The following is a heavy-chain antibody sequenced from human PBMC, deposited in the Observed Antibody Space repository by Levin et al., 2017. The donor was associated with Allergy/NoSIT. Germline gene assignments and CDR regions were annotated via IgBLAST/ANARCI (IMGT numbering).Heavy chain of an antibody. CDR3: ARGLYCSGGSGGTEKGDY. Sequence: SCAVYGGSFSGYYWSWIRQPPGKGLEWIGEINHSGSTNYNPSLKSRVTISVDTSKNQFSLKLSAVTAADTAVYYCARGLYCSGGSGGTEKGDYWGQGTLVTVSS. CDR1: GGSFSGYY. V-gene: IGHV4-34*01. D-gene: IGHD2-15*01. J-gene: IGHJ4*02. CDR2: INHSGST.